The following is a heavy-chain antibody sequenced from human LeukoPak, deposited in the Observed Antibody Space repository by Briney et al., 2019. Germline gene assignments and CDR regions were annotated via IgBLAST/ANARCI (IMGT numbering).Heavy chain of an antibody. CDR3: TTKGITAAGTIFEL. CDR2: IRSKTNSSDT. V-gene: IGHV3-73*01. CDR1: GFTFSGSA. J-gene: IGHJ2*01. Sequence: GGSLRLSCAASGFTFSGSAMHWVRQASGKGLEWVGRIRSKTNSSDTAYSVSVKGRFTIDTDESNHTVYMRMNSLKTEVTSECYCTTKGITAAGTIFELRGRGNLVTVPS. D-gene: IGHD6-13*01.